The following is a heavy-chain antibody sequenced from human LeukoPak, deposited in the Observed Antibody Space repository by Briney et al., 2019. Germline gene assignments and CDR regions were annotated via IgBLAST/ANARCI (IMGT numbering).Heavy chain of an antibody. V-gene: IGHV1-69*04. D-gene: IGHD3-22*01. J-gene: IGHJ4*02. CDR3: ARLSDYYDSSGYYDDY. CDR2: IIPILGIA. CDR1: GGTFSSYA. Sequence: SVKVSCKASGGTFSSYAISWVRQAPGQGLEWMGRIIPILGIANYAQKFQGRVTITADKSTSTAYMELSSLRSEDAAVYYCARLSDYYDSSGYYDDYWGQGTLVTVSS.